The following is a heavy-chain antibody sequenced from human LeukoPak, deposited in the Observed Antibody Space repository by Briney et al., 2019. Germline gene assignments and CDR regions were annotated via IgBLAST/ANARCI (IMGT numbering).Heavy chain of an antibody. V-gene: IGHV4-39*01. D-gene: IGHD3-3*02. Sequence: PSETLSLTCTVSGGSISSSSYYWGWIRQPPGKGLEWIGSIYYSGSTYYNPSLKSRVTISVDTSKNQFSLKLSSVTAADTAVYYCARHRGAFLEWLLYDYWGQGTLVTVSS. CDR2: IYYSGST. CDR3: ARHRGAFLEWLLYDY. J-gene: IGHJ4*02. CDR1: GGSISSSSYY.